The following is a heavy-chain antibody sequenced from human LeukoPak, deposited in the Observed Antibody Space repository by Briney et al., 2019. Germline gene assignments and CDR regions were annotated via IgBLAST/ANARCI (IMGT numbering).Heavy chain of an antibody. D-gene: IGHD3-9*01. CDR1: GYTFTGYY. J-gene: IGHJ5*02. Sequence: PEASVKVSCKASGYTFTGYYMHWVRQAPGQGLEWMGWINPNSGGTNYAQKFQGRVTMTRDTSISTAYMELSRLRSDDTAVYYCARVPLHYDILTGYYNRWFDPWGQGTLVTVSS. CDR2: INPNSGGT. CDR3: ARVPLHYDILTGYYNRWFDP. V-gene: IGHV1-2*02.